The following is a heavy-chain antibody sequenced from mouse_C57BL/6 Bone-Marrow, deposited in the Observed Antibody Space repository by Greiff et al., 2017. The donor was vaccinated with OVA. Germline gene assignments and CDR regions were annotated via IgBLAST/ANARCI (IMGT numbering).Heavy chain of an antibody. CDR1: GFTFSSYG. CDR3: LYYYGSRWYFDV. Sequence: EVQLVESGGDLVKPGGSLKLSCAASGFTFSSYGMSWVRQTPDKRLEWVATISSGGSYTYYPDSVKGRFTISRDNAKNTLYLQMSSLKSEDTAMYYCLYYYGSRWYFDVWGTGTTVTVSS. J-gene: IGHJ1*03. D-gene: IGHD1-1*01. V-gene: IGHV5-6*01. CDR2: ISSGGSYT.